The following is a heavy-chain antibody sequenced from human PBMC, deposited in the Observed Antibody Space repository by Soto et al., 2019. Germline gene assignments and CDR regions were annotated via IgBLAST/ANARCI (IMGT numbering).Heavy chain of an antibody. V-gene: IGHV1-8*01. Sequence: EASVKVSCKASGYTFGNYDINWVRQATGQGLEWMGWMNPNTGDTGYPQKFQGRVTMTRDTSIATAYMEMSSLRSEDTAMYYCARSNFGSGVYFDYWGQ. CDR2: MNPNTGDT. D-gene: IGHD3-16*01. CDR3: ARSNFGSGVYFDY. J-gene: IGHJ4*02. CDR1: GYTFGNYD.